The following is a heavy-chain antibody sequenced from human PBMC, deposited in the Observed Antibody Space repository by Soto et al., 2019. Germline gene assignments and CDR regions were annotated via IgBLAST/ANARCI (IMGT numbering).Heavy chain of an antibody. D-gene: IGHD2-15*01. Sequence: PGVSLRLSCAASGFTVSSNYMSWVRQAPGKGLEWVSVIYSGGSTYYADSVKGRFTISRDNSKNTLYLQMSSLRAEDTAVYYCEVVVGPPAFDIWGQGKMVTVSS. CDR1: GFTVSSNY. J-gene: IGHJ3*02. CDR2: IYSGGST. V-gene: IGHV3-66*01. CDR3: EVVVGPPAFDI.